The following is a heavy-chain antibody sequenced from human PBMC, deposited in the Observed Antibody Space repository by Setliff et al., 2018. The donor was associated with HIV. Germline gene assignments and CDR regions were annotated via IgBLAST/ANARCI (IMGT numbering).Heavy chain of an antibody. Sequence: PGESLKISCAASGFTFRSYNMNWVRQAPGKGLEWVSSISSSSSYIYYADSVKGRFTISRDNAKNSLYLQMNSLRVEDTAVYYCARDLTDAINWFDPWGQGTLVTVSS. CDR1: GFTFRSYN. D-gene: IGHD2-2*01. V-gene: IGHV3-21*01. CDR3: ARDLTDAINWFDP. CDR2: ISSSSSYI. J-gene: IGHJ5*02.